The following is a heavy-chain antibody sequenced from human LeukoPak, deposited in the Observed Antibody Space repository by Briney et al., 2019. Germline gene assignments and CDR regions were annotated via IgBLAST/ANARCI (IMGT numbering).Heavy chain of an antibody. CDR2: ISSSSSYV. CDR1: GFTFSSYS. Sequence: GGSLRLSCAASGFTFSSYSMNWVRQAPGKGLEWVSSISSSSSYVYYADSVKGRFTISRDNAKNSLYLQMNSLRAEDTAVYYCANLLSSGSYHDCNDYWGQGTLVTVSS. J-gene: IGHJ4*02. V-gene: IGHV3-21*01. CDR3: ANLLSSGSYHDCNDY. D-gene: IGHD1-26*01.